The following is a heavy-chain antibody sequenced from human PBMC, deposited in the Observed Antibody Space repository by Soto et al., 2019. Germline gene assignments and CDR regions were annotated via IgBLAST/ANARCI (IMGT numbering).Heavy chain of an antibody. CDR2: ISGSGGST. D-gene: IGHD2-15*01. J-gene: IGHJ4*02. CDR3: AKDLPPQEYCSGGSCYPFDY. Sequence: GGSLRLSCAASGFTFSNAWINWVRQAPGKGLEWVSAISGSGGSTYYADSVKGRFTISRDNSKNTLYLQMNSLRAEDTAVYYCAKDLPPQEYCSGGSCYPFDYWGQGTLVTVSS. V-gene: IGHV3-23*01. CDR1: GFTFSNAW.